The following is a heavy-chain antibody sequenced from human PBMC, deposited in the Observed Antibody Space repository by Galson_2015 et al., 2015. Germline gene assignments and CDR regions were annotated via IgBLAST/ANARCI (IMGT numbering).Heavy chain of an antibody. Sequence: SLRLSCAASGFTFSSYEMNWVRQAPGKGLEWVSYISSSGSTIYYADSVKGRFTISRDNAKNSLYLQMNSLRAEDTAVYYCARAHYGGYLYYYYYGMDVWGQGTTVTVSS. CDR3: ARAHYGGYLYYYYYGMDV. CDR2: ISSSGSTI. D-gene: IGHD5-12*01. J-gene: IGHJ6*02. V-gene: IGHV3-48*03. CDR1: GFTFSSYE.